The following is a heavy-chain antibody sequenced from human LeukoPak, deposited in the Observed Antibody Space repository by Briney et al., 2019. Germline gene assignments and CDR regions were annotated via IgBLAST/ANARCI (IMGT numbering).Heavy chain of an antibody. CDR2: IYYSGST. D-gene: IGHD6-19*01. V-gene: IGHV4-59*01. J-gene: IGHJ4*02. CDR1: GGSLSSYY. Sequence: PSETLSLTCTVSGGSLSSYYWSWIRQPPGKGLEWIGYIYYSGSTNYNPSLKSRVTISVDTSKNQFSLKLSSVTAADTAVYFCARHSLHSNGWFSFDNWAREPWSPSPQ. CDR3: ARHSLHSNGWFSFDN.